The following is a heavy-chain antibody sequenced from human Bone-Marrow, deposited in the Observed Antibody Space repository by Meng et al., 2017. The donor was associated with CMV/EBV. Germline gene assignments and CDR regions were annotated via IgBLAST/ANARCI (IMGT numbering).Heavy chain of an antibody. D-gene: IGHD2-2*01. Sequence: LSRTCAASGFTFGSYAMHWVRQAPGKGLEWVAVISYDGSNKYYADSVKGRFTISRDNSKNTLCLQMNSLRAEDTAVYYCARESHLCSSTSCYYGMDVWGQGTTVTVSS. V-gene: IGHV3-30-3*01. CDR3: ARESHLCSSTSCYYGMDV. CDR1: GFTFGSYA. CDR2: ISYDGSNK. J-gene: IGHJ6*02.